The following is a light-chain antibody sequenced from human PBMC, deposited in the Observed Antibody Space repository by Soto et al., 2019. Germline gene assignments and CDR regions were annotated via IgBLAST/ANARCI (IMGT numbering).Light chain of an antibody. CDR3: QQYYSPPPT. CDR1: QSILYNSNNKNF. V-gene: IGKV4-1*01. Sequence: DIVMTQSPDSLAVSLGERATINCKSSQSILYNSNNKNFLAWYQQKPGQPPKLLIYWASTRESGVPDRFSGSGSGTDFTLTISSLQAEDVAVYYCQQYYSPPPTFGGGTKVDI. CDR2: WAS. J-gene: IGKJ4*01.